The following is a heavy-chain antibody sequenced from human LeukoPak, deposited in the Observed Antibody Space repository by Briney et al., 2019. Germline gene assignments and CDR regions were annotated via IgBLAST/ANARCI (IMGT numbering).Heavy chain of an antibody. CDR1: GFTFSSYG. CDR3: AKDGVAAAVDY. D-gene: IGHD6-13*01. CDR2: ISYDGSNK. Sequence: PGRSLRLSCAASGFTFSSYGMHWVRQAPGKGLGWVAVISYDGSNKYYADSVKGRFTISRDNSKNTLYLQMNSLRAEDTAVYYCAKDGVAAAVDYWGQGTLVTVSS. J-gene: IGHJ4*02. V-gene: IGHV3-30*18.